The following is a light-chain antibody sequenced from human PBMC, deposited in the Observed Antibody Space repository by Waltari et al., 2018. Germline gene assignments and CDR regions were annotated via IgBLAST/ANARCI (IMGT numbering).Light chain of an antibody. Sequence: QSALTQPASVSGSPGQSITISRTGTSSDVGGYNYVSWYQQHPGKAPKLMIYDVSKRPSGVFNRFSGSKSGNTASLTISGLQAEDEADYYCSSYTSSSTQVFGTGTKVTVL. CDR1: SSDVGGYNY. V-gene: IGLV2-14*03. CDR3: SSYTSSSTQV. J-gene: IGLJ1*01. CDR2: DVS.